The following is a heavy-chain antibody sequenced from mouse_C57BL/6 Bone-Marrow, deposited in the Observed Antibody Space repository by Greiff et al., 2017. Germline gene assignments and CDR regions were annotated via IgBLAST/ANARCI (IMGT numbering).Heavy chain of an antibody. Sequence: QVQLQQPGAELVMPGASVKLSCKASGYTFTSYWMHWVKQRPGQGLEWIGEIDPSDSYTNYNQKFKGKSTLTVDKSNSIAYMQLSSLTSEDSAMYYCARCGDYVWYFEVWGTGTTVTVSS. CDR3: ARCGDYVWYFEV. J-gene: IGHJ1*03. CDR1: GYTFTSYW. D-gene: IGHD2-13*01. CDR2: IDPSDSYT. V-gene: IGHV1-69*01.